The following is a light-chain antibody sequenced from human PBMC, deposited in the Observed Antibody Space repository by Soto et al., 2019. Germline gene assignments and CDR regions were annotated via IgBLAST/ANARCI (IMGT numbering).Light chain of an antibody. V-gene: IGKV3-15*01. CDR2: DAS. CDR3: RQYNKWPPLT. J-gene: IGKJ4*01. Sequence: EIVMTQSPATLSVSPGERATLSCRASQSVSSDLAWYQQKHGQAPRLLIYDASTRATGIPVRFSGSGSGTEFTLTISSLQSEDFALEYFRQYNKWPPLTFGGGTKVEI. CDR1: QSVSSD.